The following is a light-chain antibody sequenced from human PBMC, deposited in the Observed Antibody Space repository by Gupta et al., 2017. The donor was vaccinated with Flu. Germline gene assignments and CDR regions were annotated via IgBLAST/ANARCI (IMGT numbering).Light chain of an antibody. V-gene: IGLV2-8*01. CDR3: SSYAGTDNFWV. Sequence: VTISCTGTSSDIGGYNYVSWYQHHPGQAPKLIIYQVTKRPSGVPDRFSGSKSGNTASLTVSGLQPEDETDYYCSSYAGTDNFWVFGGGTKLTVL. CDR1: SSDIGGYNY. CDR2: QVT. J-gene: IGLJ3*02.